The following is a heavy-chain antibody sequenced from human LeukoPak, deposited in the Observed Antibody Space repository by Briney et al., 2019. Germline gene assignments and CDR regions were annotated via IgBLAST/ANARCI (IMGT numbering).Heavy chain of an antibody. J-gene: IGHJ4*02. CDR3: ASGYLGRAGTTDRLDY. V-gene: IGHV3-11*01. CDR2: ISSSGSTI. CDR1: GFTFSDYY. Sequence: PGGSLRLSCAASGFTFSDYYMSWIRQAPGKGLEWVSYISSSGSTIYYADSVKGRFTISRDNAKNSLYLQMNSLRSDDTAVYYCASGYLGRAGTTDRLDYWGQGTLVTVSS. D-gene: IGHD4-17*01.